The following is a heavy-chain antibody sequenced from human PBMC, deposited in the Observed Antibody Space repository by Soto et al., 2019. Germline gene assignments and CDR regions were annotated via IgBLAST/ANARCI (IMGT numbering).Heavy chain of an antibody. J-gene: IGHJ3*02. CDR2: IYHSGST. CDR3: AREVIGYCSGGRCYPDAFDI. Sequence: QLQLQESGSGLVKPSQTLSLTCAVSGGSISSGGYSWSWIRQPPGKGLEWIGYIYHSGSTYYNPSLKSRVPISVDRSKNQFSLKLSSGTAADTAVYYCAREVIGYCSGGRCYPDAFDIWGQGTMVTGSS. CDR1: GGSISSGGYS. V-gene: IGHV4-30-2*01. D-gene: IGHD2-15*01.